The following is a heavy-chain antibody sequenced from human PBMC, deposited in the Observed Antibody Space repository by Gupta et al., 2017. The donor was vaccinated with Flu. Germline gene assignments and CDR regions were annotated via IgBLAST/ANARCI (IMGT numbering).Heavy chain of an antibody. J-gene: IGHJ5*02. D-gene: IGHD3-3*01. CDR3: ARHVSPQRIKIQFLEWYRSYRWFEL. CDR2: IYYSGSA. V-gene: IGHV4-39*01. Sequence: GSIYYSGSAYYNPSLRSRVTISLDTSKNQFSLNLSSVTAADTAVYFCARHVSPQRIKIQFLEWYRSYRWFELWGQGALVTVSS.